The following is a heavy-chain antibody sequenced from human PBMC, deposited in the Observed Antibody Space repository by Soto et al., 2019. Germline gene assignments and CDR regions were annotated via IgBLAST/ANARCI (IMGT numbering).Heavy chain of an antibody. CDR2: ISAYNGNT. V-gene: IGHV1-18*01. Sequence: ASVKVSCKASGYTFTSYGISWVRQAPGQGLEWMGWISAYNGNTNYAQKLQGRVTMTTDTSTSTAYMELRSLRSDDTAVYYCAIPGVAARPRYYYYGKDVWGQGTTVTVSS. CDR1: GYTFTSYG. D-gene: IGHD6-6*01. J-gene: IGHJ6*02. CDR3: AIPGVAARPRYYYYGKDV.